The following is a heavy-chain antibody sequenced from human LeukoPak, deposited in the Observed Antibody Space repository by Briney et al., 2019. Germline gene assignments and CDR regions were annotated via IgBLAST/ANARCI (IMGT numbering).Heavy chain of an antibody. CDR3: ARDSKGGYRSLGY. CDR1: GGSISSSSYY. D-gene: IGHD5-18*01. CDR2: IYTSGST. V-gene: IGHV4-61*02. Sequence: SETLSLTCTVSGGSISSSSYYWSWIRQPAGKGLEWIGRIYTSGSTNYNPSLKSRVTISVDTSKNQFSLKLSSVTAADTAVYYCARDSKGGYRSLGYWGQGTLVTVSS. J-gene: IGHJ4*02.